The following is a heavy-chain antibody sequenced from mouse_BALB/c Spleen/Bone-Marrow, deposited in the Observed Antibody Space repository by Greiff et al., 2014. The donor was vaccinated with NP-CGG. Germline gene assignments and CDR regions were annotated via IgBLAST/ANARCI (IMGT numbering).Heavy chain of an antibody. CDR3: ARGAWANWDYFDY. J-gene: IGHJ2*01. D-gene: IGHD4-1*01. Sequence: QVQLKESGAELVKPGTSVTLSCKASGYNFTSYWINWVKLRPGQGLEWIGDIYPGSGSTNYNEKFKSKATLTVDTSSSTDYMQLSSLASEDSALYYCARGAWANWDYFDYWGQGTTLTVSS. CDR1: GYNFTSYW. CDR2: IYPGSGST. V-gene: IGHV1-55*01.